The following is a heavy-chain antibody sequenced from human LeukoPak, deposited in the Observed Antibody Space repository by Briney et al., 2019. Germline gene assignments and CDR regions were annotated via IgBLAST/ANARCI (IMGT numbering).Heavy chain of an antibody. CDR2: LHSSGST. J-gene: IGHJ4*02. CDR3: ARHWETSSWYVDY. Sequence: PSETLSLTCTVSGGSISSYYWSWIRQPPGKGLEGMGDLHSSGSTNYNPSVKSRGTMSVDTSKNQLSLKLSSVTAADTAVYYCARHWETSSWYVDYWGQGTLVTVSS. CDR1: GGSISSYY. V-gene: IGHV4-59*08. D-gene: IGHD6-13*01.